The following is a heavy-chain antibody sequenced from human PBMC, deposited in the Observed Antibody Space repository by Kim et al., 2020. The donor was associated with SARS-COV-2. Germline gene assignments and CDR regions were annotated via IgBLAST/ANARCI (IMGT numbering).Heavy chain of an antibody. CDR1: GYTFTSYG. CDR3: ARTDYDILTGYYNVLYCFDY. D-gene: IGHD3-9*01. CDR2: ISAYNGNT. V-gene: IGHV1-18*01. Sequence: ASVKVSCKASGYTFTSYGISWVRQAPGQGLEWMGWISAYNGNTNYAQKLQGRVTMTTDTSTSTAYMELRSLRSDDTAVYYCARTDYDILTGYYNVLYCFDYWGQGTLVTVSS. J-gene: IGHJ4*02.